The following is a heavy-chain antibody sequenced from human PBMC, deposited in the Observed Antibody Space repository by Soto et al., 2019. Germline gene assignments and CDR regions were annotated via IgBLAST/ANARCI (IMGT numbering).Heavy chain of an antibody. V-gene: IGHV3-30-3*01. J-gene: IGHJ6*02. CDR2: ISYDGSNK. D-gene: IGHD1-1*01. CDR1: GFTFSSYA. CDR3: ARDRLRYNWNDFPYYYYGIDV. Sequence: QVQLVESGGGVVQPERSLRLSCAASGFTFSSYAMHWVRQAPGKGLEWVAVISYDGSNKYYADSVKGRFTISRDNSKNTLYLPMNIRRAEDTAVYYCARDRLRYNWNDFPYYYYGIDVWGQGTTVTVSS.